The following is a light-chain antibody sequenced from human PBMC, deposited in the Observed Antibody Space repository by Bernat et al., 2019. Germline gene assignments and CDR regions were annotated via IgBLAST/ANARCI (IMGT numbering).Light chain of an antibody. CDR1: ASITMW. J-gene: IGKJ4*01. CDR3: QQYNSYPLT. Sequence: DIQMTQSPSTLSASVGDRVTITCRASASITMWLAWYQQKPGKPPKLLIYNASYLETGVPSRFSGSGSGTEFTLTISRLQPDDFATYYCQQYNSYPLTFGGGTKLE. V-gene: IGKV1-5*03. CDR2: NAS.